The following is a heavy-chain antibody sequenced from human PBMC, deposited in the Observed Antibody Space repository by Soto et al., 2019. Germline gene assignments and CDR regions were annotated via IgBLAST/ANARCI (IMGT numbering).Heavy chain of an antibody. CDR3: ARGALYDFWSGYLGYFDY. CDR1: GGSISSGGYY. D-gene: IGHD3-3*01. Sequence: QVQLQESGPGLVKPSQTLSLTCTVSGGSISSGGYYWSWIRQHPGKGLEWIGYIYYSGSTYYNPSLKSRVTISVDTSKTQFSLKLSSVTAADTAVYYCARGALYDFWSGYLGYFDYWGQGTLVTVSS. J-gene: IGHJ4*02. CDR2: IYYSGST. V-gene: IGHV4-31*03.